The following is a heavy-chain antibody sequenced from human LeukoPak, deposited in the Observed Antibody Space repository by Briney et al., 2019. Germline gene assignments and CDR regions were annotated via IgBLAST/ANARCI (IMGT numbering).Heavy chain of an antibody. D-gene: IGHD3-22*01. Sequence: HPGGSLRLSCAASGFTFSSYAMSWVRQAPGKGLEWVSAISGSGGDTYHADSVKGRFAISRDNSKNTLFLQMNSLRAEDTAVYYCAKYGSFDHYYDSSGRFDCWGQGTLVTVSS. CDR1: GFTFSSYA. V-gene: IGHV3-23*01. CDR2: ISGSGGDT. J-gene: IGHJ4*02. CDR3: AKYGSFDHYYDSSGRFDC.